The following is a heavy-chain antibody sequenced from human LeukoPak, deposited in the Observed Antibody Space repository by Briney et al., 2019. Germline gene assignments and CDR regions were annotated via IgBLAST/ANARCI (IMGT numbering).Heavy chain of an antibody. D-gene: IGHD2-21*02. J-gene: IGHJ4*02. V-gene: IGHV3-20*04. CDR2: TNWDGGRT. CDR3: ARDGLRRPPTPYCGGDCPLDY. CDR1: GFTFSSYS. Sequence: GGSLRLSCAASGFTFSSYSMNWVRQAPGKGLEWVSGTNWDGGRTGYADSVKGRFTISRDNAKNSLYLQMNSLRVEDTAMYYCARDGLRRPPTPYCGGDCPLDYWGQGTLVSVSS.